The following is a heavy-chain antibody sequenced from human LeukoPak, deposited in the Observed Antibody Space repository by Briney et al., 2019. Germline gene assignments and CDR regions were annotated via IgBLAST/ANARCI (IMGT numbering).Heavy chain of an antibody. Sequence: GGSLTLSCAASGFTVSSNYMSWVRQAPGKGLEWVSVIYSGGSTYYADSVKGRFTISRDNSKNTLYLQMNSLRAEDTAVYYCARLPSGTAFDNWFDPWGQGTLVTVSS. J-gene: IGHJ5*02. CDR2: IYSGGST. CDR1: GFTVSSNY. CDR3: ARLPSGTAFDNWFDP. V-gene: IGHV3-66*04. D-gene: IGHD1-26*01.